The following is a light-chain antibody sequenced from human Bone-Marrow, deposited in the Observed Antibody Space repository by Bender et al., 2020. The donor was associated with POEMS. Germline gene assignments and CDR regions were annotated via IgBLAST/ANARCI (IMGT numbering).Light chain of an antibody. CDR2: SDN. CDR3: AAWDAGLGGGV. V-gene: IGLV1-44*01. CDR1: NSNIGTNA. Sequence: QSVLTQPPSASGTPGQRVTISCSGSNSNIGTNAVNWYQQFPGPAPKLLIYSDNQRPSGGPDRFYAFKSGTSASLAISGLQSEDEADYYCAAWDAGLGGGVFGGGTRLTVL. J-gene: IGLJ3*02.